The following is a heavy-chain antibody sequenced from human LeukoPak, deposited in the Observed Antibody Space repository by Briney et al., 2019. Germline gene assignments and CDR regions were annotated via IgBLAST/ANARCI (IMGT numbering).Heavy chain of an antibody. J-gene: IGHJ4*02. Sequence: PSETLSLTCTVSGGSISSGFYYWSWIRQPAGKGLEWIGRIYTSGSTNYNPSLKSRISISVDTSKNQFSLKLTSVTAADTAVYYCAREHPRGEVDDFDYWGQGTLVTVFS. CDR2: IYTSGST. D-gene: IGHD3-16*01. CDR3: AREHPRGEVDDFDY. CDR1: GGSISSGFYY. V-gene: IGHV4-61*02.